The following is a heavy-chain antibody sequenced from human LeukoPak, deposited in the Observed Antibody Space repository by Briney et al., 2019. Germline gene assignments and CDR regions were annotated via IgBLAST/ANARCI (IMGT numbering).Heavy chain of an antibody. V-gene: IGHV4-4*02. D-gene: IGHD3-16*02. Sequence: SGTLSLTCAVSGGSIDSRNWWSWIRQPPGKGLAWIGEINHSGSTNYNPSLKSRVTISVDTSKNQFSLKLSSVTAADTAVYYCARGVRDYVWGSYRHTYYFDYWGQGTLVTVSS. J-gene: IGHJ4*02. CDR2: INHSGST. CDR1: GGSIDSRNW. CDR3: ARGVRDYVWGSYRHTYYFDY.